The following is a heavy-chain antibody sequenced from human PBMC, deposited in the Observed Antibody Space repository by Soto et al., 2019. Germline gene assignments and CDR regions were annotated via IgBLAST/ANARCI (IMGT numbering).Heavy chain of an antibody. CDR3: AREGRDYGDYDFYYFDY. CDR1: GGSFSGYY. J-gene: IGHJ4*02. CDR2: INHSGST. V-gene: IGHV4-34*01. D-gene: IGHD4-17*01. Sequence: SETLSLTCAVYGGSFSGYYWSWIRQPPGKGLEWIGEINHSGSTNYNPSLKSRVTISVDTSKNQFSLKLSSVTAADTAVYYCAREGRDYGDYDFYYFDYWGQGTLVTVSS.